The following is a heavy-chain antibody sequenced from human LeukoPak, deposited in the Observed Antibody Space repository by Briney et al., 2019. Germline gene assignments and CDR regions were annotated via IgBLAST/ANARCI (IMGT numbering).Heavy chain of an antibody. CDR1: GGSISTSSYY. Sequence: PSETLSLTCTVSGGSISTSSYYWSWIRQSPGKGLEGIGLISYSGSAYFNPSLKSRLAISVDTTKNQFSLRLSSVTAADTALYFCAKGLPPANRQPNWFDPWGQGTLVTVSS. J-gene: IGHJ5*02. CDR2: ISYSGSA. D-gene: IGHD2-2*01. V-gene: IGHV4-39*07. CDR3: AKGLPPANRQPNWFDP.